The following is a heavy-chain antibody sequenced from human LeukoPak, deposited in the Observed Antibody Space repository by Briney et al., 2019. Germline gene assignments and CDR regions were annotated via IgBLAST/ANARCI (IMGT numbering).Heavy chain of an antibody. D-gene: IGHD5-12*01. Sequence: ASVKVSCKASGYTFTSYYMHWVRQAPGQGLEWMGIINPSGGSTSYAQKFQGRVTMTRDTSISTAYMELSRLRSDDTAVYYCARELGGIVATDYWGQGTLVTVSS. CDR1: GYTFTSYY. V-gene: IGHV1-46*01. CDR2: INPSGGST. J-gene: IGHJ4*02. CDR3: ARELGGIVATDY.